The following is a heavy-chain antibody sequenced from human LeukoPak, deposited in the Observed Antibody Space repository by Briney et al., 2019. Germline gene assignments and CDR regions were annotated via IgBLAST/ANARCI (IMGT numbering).Heavy chain of an antibody. V-gene: IGHV3-23*01. Sequence: GASLRLSCAASGFTFSSYAMSWVRQAPGKGLEWVSTISGSTYYADSVKGRFTISRDNSKNTLYLQMNSLRAEDTAVYYCARGWGYTYGYFDYWGQGTLVTVSS. CDR2: ISGST. J-gene: IGHJ4*02. CDR3: ARGWGYTYGYFDY. D-gene: IGHD2-8*01. CDR1: GFTFSSYA.